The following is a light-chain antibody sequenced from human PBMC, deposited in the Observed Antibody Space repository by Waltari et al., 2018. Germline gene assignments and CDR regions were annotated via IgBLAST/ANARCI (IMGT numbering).Light chain of an antibody. CDR2: AAS. J-gene: IGKJ1*01. CDR3: QNHERLPAT. Sequence: EVVLTQSPGTLSLSPGERATLSCRASQSVSKYLAWYQQRPGQAPRRLIYAASTRATAVPDRFSGSGFGTDFSLTISRLEPEDIAVYFCQNHERLPATFGQGTRVEIK. CDR1: QSVSKY. V-gene: IGKV3-20*01.